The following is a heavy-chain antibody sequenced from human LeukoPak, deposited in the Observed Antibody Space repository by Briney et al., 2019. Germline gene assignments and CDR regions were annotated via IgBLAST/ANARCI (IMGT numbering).Heavy chain of an antibody. CDR1: GGSFSGYY. CDR3: ACAPLLWFGELLYY. J-gene: IGHJ4*02. V-gene: IGHV4-34*01. D-gene: IGHD3-10*01. CDR2: INHSGST. Sequence: PSETLSLTCAVYGGSFSGYYWSWIRQPPGKGLEWIGEINHSGSTNYNPSLKSRVTISVETSKNQFSLKLSSVTAADTAVYYCACAPLLWFGELLYYWGQGTLVTVSS.